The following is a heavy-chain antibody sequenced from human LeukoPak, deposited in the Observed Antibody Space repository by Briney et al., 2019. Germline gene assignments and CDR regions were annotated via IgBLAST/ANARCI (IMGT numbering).Heavy chain of an antibody. CDR3: ARDSSSPYWYFNL. J-gene: IGHJ2*01. V-gene: IGHV3-21*01. Sequence: GGSLRLSCAASGFTFGSYSLNWVRQAPGKGLEWVSSISSTSIYIYYADSVKGRFTISRDNAKNSLYLQMNSLRAEDTAVYYCARDSSSPYWYFNLWGRGTLVTVSS. CDR2: ISSTSIYI. CDR1: GFTFGSYS.